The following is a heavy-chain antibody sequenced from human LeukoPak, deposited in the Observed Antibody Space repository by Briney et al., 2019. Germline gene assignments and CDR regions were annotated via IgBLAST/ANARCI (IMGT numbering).Heavy chain of an antibody. Sequence: SETLSLTCTVSGVSISSSNSYWGWIRQPPGKGLEWIGSIYYSGNTYYNASLKSQVSISIDTSKNQFSLRLTSVTAADTAVYYCARHGTGNFDYWGQGTLVTVSS. CDR2: IYYSGNT. V-gene: IGHV4-39*01. CDR1: GVSISSSNSY. CDR3: ARHGTGNFDY. D-gene: IGHD1-1*01. J-gene: IGHJ4*02.